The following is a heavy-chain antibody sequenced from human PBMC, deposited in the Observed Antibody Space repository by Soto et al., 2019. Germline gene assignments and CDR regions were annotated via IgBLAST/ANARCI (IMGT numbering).Heavy chain of an antibody. J-gene: IGHJ4*02. CDR3: ARVDPRGVAVVRDY. D-gene: IGHD3-10*01. CDR2: ISGFNGQT. V-gene: IGHV1-18*01. CDR1: GNTFASHG. Sequence: ASVKVSCKASGNTFASHGFSWVRQAPGQGLEWMGWISGFNGQTNYALKFQGRVTLTTDTSTSTAYMELRSLRSDDTAVYFCARVDPRGVAVVRDYWGQGTMVTVSS.